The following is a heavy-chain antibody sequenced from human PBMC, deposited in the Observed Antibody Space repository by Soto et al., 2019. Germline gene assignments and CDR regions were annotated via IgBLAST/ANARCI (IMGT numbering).Heavy chain of an antibody. CDR3: IRGPRPSSVGTGAF. Sequence: PGGSLRLSCAASGFVFNMYWMHWVRQVPGEGPEWVTRINDDGTRTDYADSAKDRFTISRDNAKDILYLQMNALRVDDTAVYYCIRGPRPSSVGTGAFWGQGTLVTVSS. CDR2: INDDGTRT. CDR1: GFVFNMYW. V-gene: IGHV3-74*01. D-gene: IGHD3-10*01. J-gene: IGHJ4*02.